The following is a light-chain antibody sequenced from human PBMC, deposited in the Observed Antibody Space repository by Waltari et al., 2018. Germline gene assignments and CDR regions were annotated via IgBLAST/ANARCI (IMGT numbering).Light chain of an antibody. J-gene: IGKJ3*01. CDR1: QSVSSY. V-gene: IGKV3-11*01. CDR2: DAS. CDR3: QQRSNWPPRLA. Sequence: EIVLTQSPATLSLSPGERATLSCRTSQSVSSYLAWYQQKPGQAPRLLSYDASNRATGIRARFSGSGSETDFTLTSSSREPEDFAVYYCQQRSNWPPRLAFGPGTKVDIK.